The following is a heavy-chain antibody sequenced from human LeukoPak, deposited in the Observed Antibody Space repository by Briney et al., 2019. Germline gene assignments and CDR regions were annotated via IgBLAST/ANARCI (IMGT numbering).Heavy chain of an antibody. Sequence: PGRSLRLSCAASGFTFSSYGMHWVRQAPGKGLEWVAVIWYDGSNKYYADSVKGRFTISRDNSKNTLYLQMNSLRAEDTAVYYCARDGQWLGSYFGYWGQGTLVTVSS. CDR1: GFTFSSYG. CDR3: ARDGQWLGSYFGY. D-gene: IGHD6-19*01. J-gene: IGHJ4*02. CDR2: IWYDGSNK. V-gene: IGHV3-33*01.